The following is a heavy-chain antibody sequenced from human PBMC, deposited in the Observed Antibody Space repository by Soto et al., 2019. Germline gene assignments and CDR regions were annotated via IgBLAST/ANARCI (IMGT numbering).Heavy chain of an antibody. V-gene: IGHV1-46*01. CDR2: INPSGGTT. D-gene: IGHD2-15*01. CDR1: GYTFTRYN. Sequence: ASVKVSCKASGYTFTRYNVHWVRQAPGQGLEWMAIINPSGGTTYYVQKFEDRVTLTTDTSTSTVYMELSSLRSDDTAVYYCARVRGGGSEYFFDYWGQGTLVTVSS. J-gene: IGHJ4*02. CDR3: ARVRGGGSEYFFDY.